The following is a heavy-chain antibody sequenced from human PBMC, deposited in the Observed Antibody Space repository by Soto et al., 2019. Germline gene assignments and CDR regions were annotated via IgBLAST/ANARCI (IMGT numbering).Heavy chain of an antibody. J-gene: IGHJ4*02. D-gene: IGHD2-15*01. V-gene: IGHV1-46*01. CDR2: INPSSST. CDR1: GYSFTSYY. Sequence: GASVKVSCKASGYSFTSYYIHWVRQAPGQGLEWMGIINPSSSTTYAQKFQGRVTMTRDTSTSTVYMELSSLRSEDTAVYYCARVGCSGGSCYAIDYWGQGTLVTAPQ. CDR3: ARVGCSGGSCYAIDY.